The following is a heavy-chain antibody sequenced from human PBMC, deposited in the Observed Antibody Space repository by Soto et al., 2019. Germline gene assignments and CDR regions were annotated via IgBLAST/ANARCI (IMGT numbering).Heavy chain of an antibody. CDR2: ISSSGAFT. Sequence: GGSLILSCAASGFTFSSNYMTWVRQAPGKGLEWVSTISSSGAFTYHADSVKGRFTISRDSSKNTVYLQMNSLRAEDTAVYYCAKHQFSMVRGISPFDYWGQGTLVTVSS. CDR1: GFTFSSNY. J-gene: IGHJ4*02. D-gene: IGHD3-10*01. CDR3: AKHQFSMVRGISPFDY. V-gene: IGHV3-23*01.